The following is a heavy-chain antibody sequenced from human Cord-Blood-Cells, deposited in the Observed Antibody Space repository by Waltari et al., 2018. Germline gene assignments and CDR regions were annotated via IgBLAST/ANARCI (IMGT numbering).Heavy chain of an antibody. CDR3: ATHKDSSSSFDY. Sequence: QVQLVQSGAEVKKPGASVKVSCKVSGYTLTELSMHWVRQAPGKGLEWMGGVEPEYGETINAQKFQGRVTRTDDTSTDTAYMELSSLRSEDTAVYYCATHKDSSSSFDYWGQGTLVTVSS. J-gene: IGHJ4*02. CDR1: GYTLTELS. V-gene: IGHV1-24*01. D-gene: IGHD6-6*01. CDR2: VEPEYGET.